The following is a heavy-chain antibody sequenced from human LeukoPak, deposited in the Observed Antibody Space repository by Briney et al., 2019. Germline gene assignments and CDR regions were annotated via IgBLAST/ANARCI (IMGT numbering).Heavy chain of an antibody. D-gene: IGHD3-22*01. J-gene: IGHJ4*02. Sequence: SETLSLTCTVSGGSISNTNYYWGWIRQPPGKGLEWVGSIDYSGSTYYNPSLKSRVTISEDTSNRFSLILSSVTAADTAVYYCARLARGILLPDYWGQGTLVTVSS. CDR3: ARLARGILLPDY. CDR1: GGSISNTNYY. CDR2: IDYSGST. V-gene: IGHV4-39*01.